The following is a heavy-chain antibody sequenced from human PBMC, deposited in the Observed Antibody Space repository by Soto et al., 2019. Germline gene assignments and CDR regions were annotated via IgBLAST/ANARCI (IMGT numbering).Heavy chain of an antibody. J-gene: IGHJ4*02. CDR1: GFTFTNYG. CDR3: AKPDAPMTTVTTVDY. D-gene: IGHD4-17*01. V-gene: IGHV3-23*01. Sequence: GGSLRLSCAASGFTFTNYGLSWVRQAPGKGLDWVATVSGDASNTHYADSVKGRFTISRDNSKSILFLQMNSLRAEDTAVYYCAKPDAPMTTVTTVDYWGQGTLVTVSS. CDR2: VSGDASNT.